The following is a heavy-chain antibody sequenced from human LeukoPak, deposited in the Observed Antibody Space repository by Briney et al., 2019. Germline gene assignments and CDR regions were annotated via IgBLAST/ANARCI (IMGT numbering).Heavy chain of an antibody. CDR1: GFTFSSYA. Sequence: PGGSLRLSCAASGFTFSSYAMSWVRQAPGKGLEWVSAISCSGGSTYYPDSVKGRFTISRDNSKNTLYLQMSSLRDEYTAVYYCAKCPTRIQLDAFDIWGQGTMVTVSS. D-gene: IGHD5-18*01. V-gene: IGHV3-23*01. CDR3: AKCPTRIQLDAFDI. CDR2: ISCSGGST. J-gene: IGHJ3*02.